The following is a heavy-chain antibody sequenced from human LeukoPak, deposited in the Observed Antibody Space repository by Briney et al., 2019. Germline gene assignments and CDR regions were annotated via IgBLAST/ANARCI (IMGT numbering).Heavy chain of an antibody. CDR1: GFAFSSYW. Sequence: PGGSLRLSCAASGFAFSSYWMTWVRQAPGKGLEWVANIKPDGSQKNYVDSVKGRFTISRDNAKNSLYLQMSGLRAEDTAVYYCSRGPSTTLTHCWGQGTLVTVSS. CDR2: IKPDGSQK. J-gene: IGHJ4*02. V-gene: IGHV3-7*01. D-gene: IGHD1-1*01. CDR3: SRGPSTTLTHC.